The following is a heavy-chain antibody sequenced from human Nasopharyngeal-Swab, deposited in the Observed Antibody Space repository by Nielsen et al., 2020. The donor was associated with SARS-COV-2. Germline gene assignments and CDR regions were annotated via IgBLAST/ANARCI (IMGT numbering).Heavy chain of an antibody. CDR2: ISSSSSTI. CDR1: GFTFSSYS. Sequence: GESLKISCAASGFTFSSYSMNWVRQAPGKGLEWVSYISSSSSTIYYADSVKGRFTISRDNAKNSLYLQMNSLRDEDTAVYYCARDLSIGRYFDLYGMDVWGQGTTVIVSS. J-gene: IGHJ6*02. CDR3: ARDLSIGRYFDLYGMDV. V-gene: IGHV3-48*02. D-gene: IGHD3-9*01.